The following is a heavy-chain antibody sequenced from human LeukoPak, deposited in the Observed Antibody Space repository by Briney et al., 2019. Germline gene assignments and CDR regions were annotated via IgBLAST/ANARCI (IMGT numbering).Heavy chain of an antibody. CDR2: IGTASDT. Sequence: GGSLRLSCAASGFTFGSFDMHWVRQPTGQGLEWVSTIGTASDTYYPGSVEGRFTLSRDNAKNSLYLQMNSLTAGDTAVYYCARGPARGKYYYMDVWGKGTTVTVSS. V-gene: IGHV3-13*01. D-gene: IGHD1-1*01. CDR3: ARGPARGKYYYMDV. CDR1: GFTFGSFD. J-gene: IGHJ6*03.